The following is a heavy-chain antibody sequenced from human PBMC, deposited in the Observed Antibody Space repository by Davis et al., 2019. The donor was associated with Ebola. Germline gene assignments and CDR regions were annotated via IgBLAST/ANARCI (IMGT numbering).Heavy chain of an antibody. CDR1: GGSFSSYY. CDR3: ARARGSGAWFDP. J-gene: IGHJ5*02. CDR2: IYYSGST. Sequence: SETLSLTCAVYGGSFSSYYWSWIRQPPGKGLEWIGYIYYSGSTNYTPSLKSRITISVDTSKNQFSLKLSSVTAADTAVYYCARARGSGAWFDPWGQGTLVTVSS. V-gene: IGHV4-59*01. D-gene: IGHD3-10*01.